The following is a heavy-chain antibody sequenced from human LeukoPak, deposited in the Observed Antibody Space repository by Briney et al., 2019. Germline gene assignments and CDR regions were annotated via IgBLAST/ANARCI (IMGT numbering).Heavy chain of an antibody. V-gene: IGHV1-18*01. CDR1: GYTFTSYG. D-gene: IGHD6-13*01. CDR2: ISAYNGNT. J-gene: IGHJ3*02. Sequence: ASVKVSCKASGYTFTSYGISWVRPAPGQGLEWMGWISAYNGNTNYAQKLQGRVTMTTDTSTSTAYMELRSLRSDDTAVYYCARDVGLWDIAAAGPTHDAFDIWGQGTMVTVSS. CDR3: ARDVGLWDIAAAGPTHDAFDI.